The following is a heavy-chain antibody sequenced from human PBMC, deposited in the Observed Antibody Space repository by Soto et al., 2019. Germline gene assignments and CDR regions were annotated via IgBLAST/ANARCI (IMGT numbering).Heavy chain of an antibody. J-gene: IGHJ4*02. CDR3: ARSPQTHSYAQFDS. CDR1: GGSLSNYY. Sequence: QVQLQESGPRLVKPSETLSLTCTVSGGSLSNYYWSWIRQPAGKGLEWIGRVYTVGNTNYNPSLKSRVTMSIDTSKNQFSLRLTSVTAADTAVYFCARSPQTHSYAQFDSWGQGSLVTVSS. V-gene: IGHV4-4*07. CDR2: VYTVGNT. D-gene: IGHD3-16*01.